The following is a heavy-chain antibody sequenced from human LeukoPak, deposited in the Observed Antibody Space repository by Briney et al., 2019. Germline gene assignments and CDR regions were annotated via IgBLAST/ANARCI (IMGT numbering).Heavy chain of an antibody. CDR3: ARARRRWLQLVDY. J-gene: IGHJ4*02. D-gene: IGHD5-24*01. V-gene: IGHV1-8*01. CDR1: GYTFTSYD. Sequence: ASVKVSCKASGYTFTSYDINWVRQATGQGLEWMGWMNPNSGNTGYAQKFQGRVTMTRNTSISTAYMELSSLRSEDTAVYYCARARRRWLQLVDYWGQETLVTVSS. CDR2: MNPNSGNT.